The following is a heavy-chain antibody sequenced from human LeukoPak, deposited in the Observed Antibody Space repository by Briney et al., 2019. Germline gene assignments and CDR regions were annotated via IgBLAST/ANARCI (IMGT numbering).Heavy chain of an antibody. J-gene: IGHJ3*02. D-gene: IGHD6-13*01. CDR1: GYSFTSYW. CDR2: IYPGDSDT. Sequence: GESLKISCKGSGYSFTSYWIGWVRQMPGKGLEWMGIIYPGDSDTRYSPSFQGQVTISADKSISTAYLQWSSLKASDTAMYYCARLRGSSWYSDAFDIWGQGTMVTVSS. V-gene: IGHV5-51*01. CDR3: ARLRGSSWYSDAFDI.